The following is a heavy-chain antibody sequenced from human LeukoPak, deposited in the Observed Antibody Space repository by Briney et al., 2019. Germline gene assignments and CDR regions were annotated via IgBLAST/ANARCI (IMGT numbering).Heavy chain of an antibody. CDR3: ATYYDSGGYRFDY. Sequence: PSGTLSLTCVVSGGSNSASNWWSWVRPPPGKGLGWSGEFYYRGNTNYNPSLKSRVSMSVDRSRNQFSLKLSSVTAADTAVYYCATYYDSGGYRFDYWGQGILVTVSS. CDR1: GGSNSASNW. J-gene: IGHJ4*02. CDR2: FYYRGNT. D-gene: IGHD3-22*01. V-gene: IGHV4-4*02.